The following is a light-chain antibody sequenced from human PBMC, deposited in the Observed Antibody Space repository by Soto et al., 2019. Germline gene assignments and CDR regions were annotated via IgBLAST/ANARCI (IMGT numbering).Light chain of an antibody. CDR2: AAS. V-gene: IGKV1-39*01. J-gene: IGKJ4*01. CDR1: QSISTY. Sequence: IQMTQSPSSLSASVGDRVTITCRASQSISTYLHWYQQKPGKAPNLLIYAASTLQSGVPSRSSGSGSGTDFTLTISSLQPEDFATYFCQHGYSTPLTFGGGTKVDIK. CDR3: QHGYSTPLT.